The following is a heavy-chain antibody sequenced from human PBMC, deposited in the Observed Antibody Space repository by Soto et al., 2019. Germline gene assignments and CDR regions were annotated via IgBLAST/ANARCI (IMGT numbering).Heavy chain of an antibody. CDR3: ARKTDYDFWSGYYSYYYGMDV. CDR2: ISAYNGNT. Sequence: ASVKVSCKASGYTFTSYGISWVRQAPGQGLEWMGWISAYNGNTNYAQKLQGRVTMTTDTSTSTAYMELRSLRSDDTAVYYCARKTDYDFWSGYYSYYYGMDVWGQGTTVTVSS. D-gene: IGHD3-3*01. J-gene: IGHJ6*02. V-gene: IGHV1-18*01. CDR1: GYTFTSYG.